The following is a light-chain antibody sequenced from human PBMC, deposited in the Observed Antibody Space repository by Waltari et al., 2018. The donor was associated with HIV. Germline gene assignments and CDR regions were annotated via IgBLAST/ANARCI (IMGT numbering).Light chain of an antibody. J-gene: IGLJ2*01. Sequence: SYVLTQPPSVSVAPGQTARNTCGGNNIAATKSVHWYRLNPGQAPVLVIYDDRDRPSGIPDRFSGSSSGDTATLTISRAEAGDEADYYCQVWDGRGDPVIFGGGTKLAVV. CDR3: QVWDGRGDPVI. CDR2: DDR. V-gene: IGLV3-21*02. CDR1: NIAATKS.